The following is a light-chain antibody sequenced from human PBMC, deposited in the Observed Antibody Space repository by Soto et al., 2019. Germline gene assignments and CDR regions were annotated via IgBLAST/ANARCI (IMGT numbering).Light chain of an antibody. CDR2: GNS. Sequence: QSALTQPPSASGSPGQSVSISCTGTSGDVGRYNYVAWYQQHPGKAPKLLIYGNSNRPSGVPDRFSGSKSGTSASLAITGLQAEDEADYYCQSYDNSLSVYVFGTGTKVTVL. CDR3: QSYDNSLSVYV. V-gene: IGLV2-8*01. J-gene: IGLJ1*01. CDR1: SGDVGRYNY.